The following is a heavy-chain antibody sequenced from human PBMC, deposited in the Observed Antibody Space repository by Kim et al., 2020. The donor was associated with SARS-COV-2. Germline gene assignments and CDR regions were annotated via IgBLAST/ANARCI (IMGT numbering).Heavy chain of an antibody. J-gene: IGHJ4*02. V-gene: IGHV4-34*01. CDR3: ARGGQYSSGWYYFDY. D-gene: IGHD6-19*01. Sequence: PSLKSRVTISVDTSKNQFSLKLSSVTAADTAVYYCARGGQYSSGWYYFDYWGQGTLVTVSS.